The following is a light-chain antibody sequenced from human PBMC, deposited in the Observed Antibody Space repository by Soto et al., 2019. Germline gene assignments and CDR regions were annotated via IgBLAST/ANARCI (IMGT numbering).Light chain of an antibody. CDR2: EVS. CDR3: SSYTSSSTLCV. CDR1: SSDVGGYNY. J-gene: IGLJ1*01. V-gene: IGLV2-14*01. Sequence: QSALTQPASVSGSPGQSITISCTGTSSDVGGYNYVSWYQQHPGKAPKLMIYEVSNRPSGVSNRFSGSKSGNTASLTLSGLQAEDEDDYYCSSYTSSSTLCVLGTGTKLTVL.